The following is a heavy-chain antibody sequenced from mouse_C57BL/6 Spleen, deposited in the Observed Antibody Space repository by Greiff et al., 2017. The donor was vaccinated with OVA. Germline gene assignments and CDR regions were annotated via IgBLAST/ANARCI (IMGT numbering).Heavy chain of an antibody. D-gene: IGHD2-1*01. CDR3: ARYYGNYGWYFDV. V-gene: IGHV7-3*01. Sequence: EVKLMESGGGLVQPGGSLSLSCAASGFTFTDYYMSWVRQPPGKALEWLGFIRNKANGYTTEYSASVKGRFTISRDNSQSILYLQMNALRAEDSATYYCARYYGNYGWYFDVWGTGTTVTVSS. J-gene: IGHJ1*03. CDR1: GFTFTDYY. CDR2: IRNKANGYTT.